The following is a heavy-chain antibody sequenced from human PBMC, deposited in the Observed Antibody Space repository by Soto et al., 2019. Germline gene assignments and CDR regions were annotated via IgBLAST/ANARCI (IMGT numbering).Heavy chain of an antibody. J-gene: IGHJ4*02. V-gene: IGHV3-23*01. CDR3: AKEAFDYGSGSAIDY. CDR1: GFVFTDST. Sequence: EVQLLDSGGGLVQPGGSLRLSCAASGFVFTDSTMTWVRRAPGKGLEWVSSISGGFSSSYYADSVKGRFTISRDNSNSTLFLQMNSLGAEDTAIYYCAKEAFDYGSGSAIDYWGQGTLVTVSS. D-gene: IGHD3-10*01. CDR2: ISGGFSSS.